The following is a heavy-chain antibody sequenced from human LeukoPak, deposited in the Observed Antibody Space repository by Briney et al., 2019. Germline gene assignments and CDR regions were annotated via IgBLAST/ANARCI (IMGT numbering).Heavy chain of an antibody. CDR1: GFTFDDYA. J-gene: IGHJ4*02. CDR3: ARSFTLIGGGFDY. D-gene: IGHD3-22*01. V-gene: IGHV3-9*01. Sequence: GRSLRLSCAASGFTFDDYAMHWVRQVPGKGLEWVSGISWNSGSIGYADSVKGRFTISRDNAKNSLYLQMNSLRAEDTAVYYCARSFTLIGGGFDYWGQGTLVTVSS. CDR2: ISWNSGSI.